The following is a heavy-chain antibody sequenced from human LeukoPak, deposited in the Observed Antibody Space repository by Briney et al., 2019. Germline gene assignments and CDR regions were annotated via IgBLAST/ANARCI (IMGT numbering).Heavy chain of an antibody. Sequence: ASLKVSSKPSVYTLTSYGISWVRQAPGQGGEWMGWISAYNGNTHYAQKLQGRVTMTTDTSTSTAYMELRSVRSDDTAVYYCARNWPEFRSGGFDYWGEGSLVTVSS. CDR3: ARNWPEFRSGGFDY. V-gene: IGHV1-18*01. CDR1: VYTLTSYG. CDR2: ISAYNGNT. D-gene: IGHD1-26*01. J-gene: IGHJ4*02.